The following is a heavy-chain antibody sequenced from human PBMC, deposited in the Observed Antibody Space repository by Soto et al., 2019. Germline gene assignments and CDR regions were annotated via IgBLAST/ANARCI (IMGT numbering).Heavy chain of an antibody. D-gene: IGHD2-2*01. CDR2: TYYRSKWYN. CDR1: GDSVSSNSAA. CDR3: ARDCSSTSCYYYYYMDV. Sequence: SQTLSLTCAISGDSVSSNSAAWNWIRQSTSRGLEWQGRTYYRSKWYNDYAVSVKTRITINPDTSKNQFTLQLNSVTPEDTAVYYCARDCSSTSCYYYYYMDVWGKGTTVTVSS. V-gene: IGHV6-1*01. J-gene: IGHJ6*03.